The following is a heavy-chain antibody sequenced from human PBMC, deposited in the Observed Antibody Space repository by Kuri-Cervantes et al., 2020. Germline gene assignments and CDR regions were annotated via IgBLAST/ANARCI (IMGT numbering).Heavy chain of an antibody. CDR3: AKDTVVVVTPNFDY. CDR2: ISYDGSNK. D-gene: IGHD3-22*01. CDR1: GFTFSSYA. J-gene: IGHJ4*02. Sequence: GESLKISCAASGFTFSSYAMHWVRQAPGKGLEWVAVISYDGSNKYYADSVKGRFTISRDNSKNTLYLQMNSLRAEDTAVYYCAKDTVVVVTPNFDYWGQGTLVTVSS. V-gene: IGHV3-30-3*01.